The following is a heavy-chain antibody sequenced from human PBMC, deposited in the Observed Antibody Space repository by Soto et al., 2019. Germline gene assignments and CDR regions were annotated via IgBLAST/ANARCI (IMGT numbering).Heavy chain of an antibody. J-gene: IGHJ4*02. Sequence: ASVKVSCKASGYTFTSYAMHWVRQAPGQRLEWMGWINAGNGNTKYSQKCQGRVTITRDTSASTAYVELSSLRAEDTAVYYCARRQWLDEEYFDYWGQGTLVTVSS. CDR1: GYTFTSYA. V-gene: IGHV1-3*01. CDR2: INAGNGNT. CDR3: ARRQWLDEEYFDY. D-gene: IGHD6-19*01.